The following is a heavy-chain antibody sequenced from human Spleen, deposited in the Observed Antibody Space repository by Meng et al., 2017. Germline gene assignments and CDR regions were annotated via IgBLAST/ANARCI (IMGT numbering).Heavy chain of an antibody. J-gene: IGHJ4*02. CDR2: IQRKTDGGTT. D-gene: IGHD1-26*01. CDR3: TTGGLMGSPFDY. V-gene: IGHV3-15*01. Sequence: GGSLRFSCAASGFTFNNVWMSWVRQAPGKGLEWVGRIQRKTDGGTTNYPAPVKDRFIISRDDSKNTLYLQMNSLKIEDTAVYYCTTGGLMGSPFDYWGQGTLVTVSS. CDR1: GFTFNNVW.